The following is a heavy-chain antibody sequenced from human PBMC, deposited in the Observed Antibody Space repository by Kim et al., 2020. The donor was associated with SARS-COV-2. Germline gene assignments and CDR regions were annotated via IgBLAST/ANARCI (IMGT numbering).Heavy chain of an antibody. Sequence: GGSLRLSCAASGFTFSSYAMHWVRQAPGKGLEWVAVISYDGSNKYYADSVKGRFTISRDNSKNTLYLQMNSLRAEDTAVYYCARDMRFLEWLLFGYYYY. CDR2: ISYDGSNK. V-gene: IGHV3-30*04. CDR3: ARDMRFLEWLLFGYYYY. J-gene: IGHJ6*01. CDR1: GFTFSSYA. D-gene: IGHD3-3*01.